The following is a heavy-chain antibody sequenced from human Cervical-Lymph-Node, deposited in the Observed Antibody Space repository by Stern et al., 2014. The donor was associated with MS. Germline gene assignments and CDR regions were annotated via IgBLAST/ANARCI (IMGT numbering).Heavy chain of an antibody. V-gene: IGHV1-69*01. Sequence: QVQLVQSGAEVKKPGSSVKVSCKASGGTFSTQAINWVRQAPGQGLAWVGGIIPIFGTPNYAQKVHDRVTITADESTSTAYMDLSSLRSEDTAVYYCATPSTVTVGGMDVWGQGTTVTVSS. J-gene: IGHJ6*02. CDR2: IIPIFGTP. D-gene: IGHD4-17*01. CDR1: GGTFSTQA. CDR3: ATPSTVTVGGMDV.